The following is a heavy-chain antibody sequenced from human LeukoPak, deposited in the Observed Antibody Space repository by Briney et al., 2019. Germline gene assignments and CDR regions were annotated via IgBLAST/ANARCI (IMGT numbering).Heavy chain of an antibody. Sequence: SETLSLTCAVYGGSFSGYYWSWIRQPPGKGLEWIGEINHSGSTNYNPSLKGRVTISVDTSKNQFSLKLSSVTAADTAVYYCARGGGYCSSTSCPKAYYYYYYGMDVWGQGTTVTASS. CDR3: ARGGGYCSSTSCPKAYYYYYYGMDV. V-gene: IGHV4-34*01. J-gene: IGHJ6*02. CDR2: INHSGST. CDR1: GGSFSGYY. D-gene: IGHD2-2*01.